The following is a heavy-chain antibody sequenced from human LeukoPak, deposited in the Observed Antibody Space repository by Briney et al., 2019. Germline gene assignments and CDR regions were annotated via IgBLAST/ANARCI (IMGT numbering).Heavy chain of an antibody. CDR3: ARDRGSSGWYAPADY. Sequence: VASVKVSCKASGYTFTGYYMHWVRQAPGQGPEWMGWINPNSGGTNYAQKFQGRVTMTRDTSISTAYMELSRLRSDDTAVYYCARDRGSSGWYAPADYWGQGTLVTVSS. J-gene: IGHJ4*02. V-gene: IGHV1-2*02. CDR2: INPNSGGT. D-gene: IGHD6-19*01. CDR1: GYTFTGYY.